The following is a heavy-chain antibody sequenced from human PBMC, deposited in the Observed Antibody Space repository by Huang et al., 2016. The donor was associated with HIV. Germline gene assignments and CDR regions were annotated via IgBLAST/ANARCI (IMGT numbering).Heavy chain of an antibody. D-gene: IGHD3-9*01. Sequence: QVHLQQWGAGLLKPSEALSLTCAVYGGSFRNYFWSWIRQPPGKGLEWIGEINHSGRTSYSPSIKSRVTISVDTSKNQFSLKLSPVTAADTAVYYCARVEINTLTGYFSSFDNWGQGTLVTVSS. CDR3: ARVEINTLTGYFSSFDN. CDR1: GGSFRNYF. J-gene: IGHJ4*02. CDR2: INHSGRT. V-gene: IGHV4-34*01.